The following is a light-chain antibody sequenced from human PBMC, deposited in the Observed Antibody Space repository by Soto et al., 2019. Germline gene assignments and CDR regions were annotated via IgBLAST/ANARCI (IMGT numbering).Light chain of an antibody. V-gene: IGLV2-14*01. J-gene: IGLJ1*01. CDR2: DFS. Sequence: QSALTQPASVSGTPGQSITISCTATSSDVGGYNYVSWYQHHPGNAPKLIIYDFSNRPSGVSNRLSISNFVNTASLTISGLQADAEAVYYCSSYTSSSTYVFGIGPKVTVL. CDR1: SSDVGGYNY. CDR3: SSYTSSSTYV.